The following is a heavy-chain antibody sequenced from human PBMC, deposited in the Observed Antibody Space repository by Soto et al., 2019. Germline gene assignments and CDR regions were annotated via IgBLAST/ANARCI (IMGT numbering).Heavy chain of an antibody. D-gene: IGHD6-13*01. CDR2: ISSGGGSI. Sequence: GGSLRLSCAASGFTFSSYNMNWVRQAPGKGLEWVSYISSGGGSIYYGDSVKGRFTISRDNAKNSLFLQMNSLRAEDTAIYYCARDGLSSSWTDFDYWGQGTLVTVSS. J-gene: IGHJ4*02. CDR1: GFTFSSYN. CDR3: ARDGLSSSWTDFDY. V-gene: IGHV3-48*01.